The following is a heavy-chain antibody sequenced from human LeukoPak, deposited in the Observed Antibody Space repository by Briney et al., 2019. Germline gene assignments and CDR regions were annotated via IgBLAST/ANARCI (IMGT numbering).Heavy chain of an antibody. CDR2: INPNSGGT. CDR1: GYTFTGYY. V-gene: IGHV1-2*02. D-gene: IGHD5-12*01. CDR3: ATSGYSDYGYFDY. Sequence: ASVKVSCKASGYTFTGYYMHWVRQAPGQGLEWMGWINPNSGGTNYAQKFQGRVTMTRDTAISTAYMELNRLRSDDTAMYYCATSGYSDYGYFDYWGQRTLVTVSS. J-gene: IGHJ4*02.